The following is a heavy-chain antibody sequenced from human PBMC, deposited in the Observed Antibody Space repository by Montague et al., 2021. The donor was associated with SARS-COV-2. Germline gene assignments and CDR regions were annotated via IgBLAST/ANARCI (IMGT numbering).Heavy chain of an antibody. CDR1: GGSISSGSHY. J-gene: IGHJ6*02. D-gene: IGHD1-14*01. Sequence: TLSLTCTVSGGSISSGSHYWSWIRQPAGKGLEWIGRIDTSGNTIYISSLKSRVTISVDTSKNQFSLKLSSVTAADTAVYYCARHINYYGIDVWGQGTTVNVSS. CDR2: IDTSGNT. CDR3: ARHINYYGIDV. V-gene: IGHV4-61*02.